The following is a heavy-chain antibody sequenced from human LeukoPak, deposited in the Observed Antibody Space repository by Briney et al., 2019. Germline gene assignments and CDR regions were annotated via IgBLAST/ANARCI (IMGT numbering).Heavy chain of an antibody. CDR3: ASGSYYYDSSGLDY. D-gene: IGHD3-22*01. CDR2: ISAYNGNT. V-gene: IGHV1-18*01. J-gene: IGHJ4*02. Sequence: ASVKVSCKASGYTFTSYGISWVRQAPGQGLEWMGWISAYNGNTNYAQKLQGRVTMTTDTSTSTAYMELRSLRSEDTAAYYCASGSYYYDSSGLDYWGQGTLVTVSS. CDR1: GYTFTSYG.